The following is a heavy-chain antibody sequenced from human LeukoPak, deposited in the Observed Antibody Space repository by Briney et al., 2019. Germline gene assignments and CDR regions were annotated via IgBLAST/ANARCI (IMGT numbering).Heavy chain of an antibody. CDR2: INPNSGGT. CDR3: ARVGYGDYPPSDY. D-gene: IGHD4-17*01. Sequence: GASVKVSCKASGYTFTGYYMHWVRQAPGQGLEWMGWINPNSGGTNYAQKFQGRVTMTRDTSISTAYMELSRLRSDDTAVYYCARVGYGDYPPSDYWGQGTLVTVSS. V-gene: IGHV1-2*02. J-gene: IGHJ4*02. CDR1: GYTFTGYY.